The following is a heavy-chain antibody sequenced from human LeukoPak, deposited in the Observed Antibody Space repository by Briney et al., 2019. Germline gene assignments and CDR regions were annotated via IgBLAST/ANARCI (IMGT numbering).Heavy chain of an antibody. D-gene: IGHD2-15*01. CDR3: ARGYCSGGTCYRTFFDY. Sequence: SETLSLICTVSGGSISSYYWSWIRQPPGKGLEWIGYVSYSGSTNYNSTLKSQVTISVDTSKNQFSLKLSSVTAADTAVYYCARGYCSGGTCYRTFFDYWGQGTLVTVSS. J-gene: IGHJ4*02. CDR1: GGSISSYY. CDR2: VSYSGST. V-gene: IGHV4-59*01.